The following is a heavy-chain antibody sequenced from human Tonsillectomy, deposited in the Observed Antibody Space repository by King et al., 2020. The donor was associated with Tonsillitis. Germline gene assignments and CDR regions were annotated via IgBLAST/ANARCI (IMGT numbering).Heavy chain of an antibody. V-gene: IGHV3-30*02. Sequence: VQLVESGGGVVQPGGSLRLSCAASGFAFSDYGMHWVRQTPGKGLEWVAFIRYDGNNKYYAESVKGRFTISRDNSKKTLYLQMNSLRVEDTAVYYCANDPDLLRYGISVYLIDYWGQGILVTVSS. J-gene: IGHJ4*02. CDR2: IRYDGNNK. CDR1: GFAFSDYG. D-gene: IGHD3-22*01. CDR3: ANDPDLLRYGISVYLIDY.